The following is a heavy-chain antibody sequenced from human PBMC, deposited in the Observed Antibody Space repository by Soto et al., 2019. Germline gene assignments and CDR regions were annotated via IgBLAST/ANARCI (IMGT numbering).Heavy chain of an antibody. J-gene: IGHJ6*02. V-gene: IGHV4-59*08. CDR1: GGSISSYY. Sequence: QVQLQESGPGLVKPSETLSLTCTVSGGSISSYYWSWIRQPPGKGLEWIGYIYNSGSTNYNPSLKSRVTKSVDTYKNHFSLKVSSVTAADTAVYYWARQMFLGGMDVWGQGTTVTVSS. CDR2: IYNSGST. D-gene: IGHD3-10*02. CDR3: ARQMFLGGMDV.